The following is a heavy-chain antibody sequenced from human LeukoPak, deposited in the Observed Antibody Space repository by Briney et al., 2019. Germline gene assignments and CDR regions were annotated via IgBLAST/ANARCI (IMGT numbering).Heavy chain of an antibody. Sequence: GGSLRLSCAASGFSFVGLAMSWVRQAPGKGLEWVANIKQDGSEKRYVDPVKGRFTISRDNAKNSLYLQMNSLRAEDTAVYYCARAPATNEWRCMDYWGQGALVTVSS. J-gene: IGHJ4*02. CDR2: IKQDGSEK. CDR1: GFSFVGLA. CDR3: ARAPATNEWRCMDY. D-gene: IGHD2-8*02. V-gene: IGHV3-7*01.